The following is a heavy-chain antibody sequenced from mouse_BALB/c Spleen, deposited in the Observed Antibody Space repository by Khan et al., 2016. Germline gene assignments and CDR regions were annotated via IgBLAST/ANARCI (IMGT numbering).Heavy chain of an antibody. V-gene: IGHV3-2*02. CDR2: ISYSGST. D-gene: IGHD2-4*01. CDR3: ARGGLGYAMDY. J-gene: IGHJ4*01. CDR1: GYSITSDYA. Sequence: EVQLQESGPGLVKPSQSPSLTCTVTGYSITSDYAWNWIRQFPGNKLEWMGYISYSGSTSYNPSLKSRISITRDTSKNQFFLQLNSVTTEDTATYYCARGGLGYAMDYWGQGTSVTVSS.